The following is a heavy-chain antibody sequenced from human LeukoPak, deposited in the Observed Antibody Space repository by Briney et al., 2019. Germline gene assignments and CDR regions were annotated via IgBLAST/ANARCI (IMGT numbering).Heavy chain of an antibody. CDR2: IIPILGIA. CDR1: GGTFSSYA. Sequence: ASVKVSCKASGGTFSSYAISWVRQAPGQGLEWMGRIIPILGIANYAQKFQGRVTITADKSTSTAYMELSSLRSEDTAVYYCARQAPGIESTHNDYWGQGTLVTVSS. J-gene: IGHJ4*02. V-gene: IGHV1-69*04. CDR3: ARQAPGIESTHNDY.